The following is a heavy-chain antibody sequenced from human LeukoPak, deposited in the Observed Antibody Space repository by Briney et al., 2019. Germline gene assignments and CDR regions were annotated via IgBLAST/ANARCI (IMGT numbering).Heavy chain of an antibody. D-gene: IGHD3-10*01. Sequence: SETLALTCTVSGGSISPYFWSWIRQPPGKGLEWIGYLAYSGSTNYNPSLKGRITISVDTSKNQFSLRLTSVTAADTAVYYCARDDYRGVTNFDPWGQGTLVTVSS. J-gene: IGHJ5*02. CDR3: ARDDYRGVTNFDP. CDR1: GGSISPYF. V-gene: IGHV4-59*01. CDR2: LAYSGST.